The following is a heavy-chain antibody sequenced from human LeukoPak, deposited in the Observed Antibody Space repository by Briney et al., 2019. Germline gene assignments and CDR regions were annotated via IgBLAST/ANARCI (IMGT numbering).Heavy chain of an antibody. CDR2: ISYDGSNK. Sequence: PGRSLRLSCAASGFTFSSYAMHWVRQAPGKGLEWVAVISYDGSNKYYADSVKGRFTISRDNSRNTLYLQMNSLRAEDTAVYYCATQINCGGDCYLEAPKIWGQGTLVTVSS. J-gene: IGHJ4*02. CDR1: GFTFSSYA. CDR3: ATQINCGGDCYLEAPKI. D-gene: IGHD2-21*02. V-gene: IGHV3-30*04.